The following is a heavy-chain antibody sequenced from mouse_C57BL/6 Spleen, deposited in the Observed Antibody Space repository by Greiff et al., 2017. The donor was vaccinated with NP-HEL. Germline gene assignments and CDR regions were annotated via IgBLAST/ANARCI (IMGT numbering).Heavy chain of an antibody. CDR2: IYPRSGNT. J-gene: IGHJ2*01. Sequence: VQLQESGAELARPGASVKLSCKASGYTFTSYGISWVKQRTGQGLEWIGEIYPRSGNTYYNEKFKGKATLTADKSSSTAYMELRILTSEDSAVYFGARRGYGSSTGYFDYWGQGTTLTVSS. D-gene: IGHD1-1*01. CDR1: GYTFTSYG. V-gene: IGHV1-81*01. CDR3: ARRGYGSSTGYFDY.